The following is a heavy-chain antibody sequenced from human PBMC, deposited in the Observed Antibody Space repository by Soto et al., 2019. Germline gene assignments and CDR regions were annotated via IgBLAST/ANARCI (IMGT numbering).Heavy chain of an antibody. Sequence: EVQLLESGGGLVQPGGSLRLSCAASGFTFSDYAMTWVRQAPGEGLEWVSGLDSSGGTTYYADSVKGRFTISRDNSKNTLYLQMNSLRAEDTAIYYCAQPSRTIASGWVGFWGQGTLVTVSS. CDR1: GFTFSDYA. CDR2: LDSSGGTT. CDR3: AQPSRTIASGWVGF. V-gene: IGHV3-23*01. J-gene: IGHJ4*02. D-gene: IGHD1-7*01.